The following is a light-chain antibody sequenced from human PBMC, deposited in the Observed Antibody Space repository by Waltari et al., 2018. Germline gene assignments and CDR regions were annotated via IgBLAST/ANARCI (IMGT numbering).Light chain of an antibody. CDR2: AAS. Sequence: EIVLTQSPGTLSLSPGERATLSCRASQSVSRALAWYQQKPGQAPRLLIYAASSRATGIPDRFSGSGSGTDFSLTISRLEPEDSAVYYCQHYVRLPVTFGQGTKVEIK. CDR3: QHYVRLPVT. J-gene: IGKJ1*01. CDR1: QSVSRA. V-gene: IGKV3-20*01.